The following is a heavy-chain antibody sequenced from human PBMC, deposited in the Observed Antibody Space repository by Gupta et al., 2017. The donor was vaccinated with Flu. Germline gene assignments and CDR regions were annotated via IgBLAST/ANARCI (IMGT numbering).Heavy chain of an antibody. Sequence: EVQLVESGGGLVQPGRSLRLSCAASGFTFDDYAMPWVRQAPGKGLEWVSGISWNSGTIGYADSVKGRFTVSRDNAKNSLFLLMNSLRAEDTALYYCAKYKADSGTSYFDYWGQGTLVTVSS. CDR2: ISWNSGTI. CDR3: AKYKADSGTSYFDY. D-gene: IGHD1-26*01. J-gene: IGHJ4*02. V-gene: IGHV3-9*01. CDR1: GFTFDDYA.